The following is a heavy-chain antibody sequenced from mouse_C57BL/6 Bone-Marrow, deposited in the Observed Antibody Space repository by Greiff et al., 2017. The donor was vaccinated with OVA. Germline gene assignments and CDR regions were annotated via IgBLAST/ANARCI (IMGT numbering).Heavy chain of an antibody. CDR2: ISDGGSYT. J-gene: IGHJ3*01. V-gene: IGHV5-4*03. CDR1: GFTFSSYA. D-gene: IGHD2-4*01. Sequence: EVKVVESGGGLVKPGGSLKLSCAASGFTFSSYAMSWVRQTPEKRLEWVATISDGGSYTYYPANVKGRFTISRDNAKNNLYLQMSHLKSEDTAMYYCARGSYYDYAWFAYWGQGTLVTVSA. CDR3: ARGSYYDYAWFAY.